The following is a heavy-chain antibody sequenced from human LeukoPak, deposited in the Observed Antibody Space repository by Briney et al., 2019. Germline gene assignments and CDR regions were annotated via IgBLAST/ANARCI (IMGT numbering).Heavy chain of an antibody. CDR3: ARAPTYYYGMDV. Sequence: GGSLRLSCAASGFTFSTYWMHWVRQAPGKGLVWVSRINTDGSSTSYADSVKGRFTISRDNAKNTLYLQMNSLRAEDTAVYYCARAPTYYYGMDVWGHGTTVTVSS. J-gene: IGHJ6*02. D-gene: IGHD1-26*01. V-gene: IGHV3-74*01. CDR1: GFTFSTYW. CDR2: INTDGSST.